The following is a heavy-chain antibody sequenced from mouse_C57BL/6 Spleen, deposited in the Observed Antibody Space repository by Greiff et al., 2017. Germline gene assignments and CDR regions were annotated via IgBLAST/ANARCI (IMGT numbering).Heavy chain of an antibody. V-gene: IGHV5-4*01. Sequence: EVKLVESGGGLVKPGGSLKLSCAASGFTFSSYAMSWVRQTPEKRLEWVATICDGGSYTYYPDNVKGRFTISRDNAKNNLYLQMSHLKSEDTAMYYCARDRGYYGSSYNYFDYWGQGTTLTVSS. CDR3: ARDRGYYGSSYNYFDY. D-gene: IGHD1-1*01. CDR1: GFTFSSYA. CDR2: ICDGGSYT. J-gene: IGHJ2*01.